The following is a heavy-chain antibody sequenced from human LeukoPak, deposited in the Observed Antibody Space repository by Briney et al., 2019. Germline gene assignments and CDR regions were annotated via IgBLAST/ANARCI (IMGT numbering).Heavy chain of an antibody. CDR3: AKDAPFYSSGWYPYDAFDI. CDR1: GFTFSIYA. V-gene: IGHV3-23*01. Sequence: GGSLRLSCAASGFTFSIYAMSWVRQAPGKGLEWVSAISGSGGSTYYADSVKGRFTISRDNSKNTLYLQMNSLRAEDTAVYYCAKDAPFYSSGWYPYDAFDIWGQGTMVTVS. CDR2: ISGSGGST. D-gene: IGHD6-19*01. J-gene: IGHJ3*02.